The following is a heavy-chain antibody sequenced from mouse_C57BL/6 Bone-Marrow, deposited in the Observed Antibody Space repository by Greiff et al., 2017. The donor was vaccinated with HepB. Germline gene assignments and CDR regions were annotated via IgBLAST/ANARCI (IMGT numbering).Heavy chain of an antibody. V-gene: IGHV5-12*01. Sequence: EVKLMESGGGLVQPGGSLKLSCAASGFTFSDYYMYWVRQTPEKRLEWVAYISNGGGSTYYPDTVKGRFTISSDNAKKTLYLQMSRLKSEDTAMYYCARRGYDYDDYAMDYWGQGTSVTVSS. CDR3: ARRGYDYDDYAMDY. J-gene: IGHJ4*01. CDR1: GFTFSDYY. CDR2: ISNGGGST. D-gene: IGHD2-4*01.